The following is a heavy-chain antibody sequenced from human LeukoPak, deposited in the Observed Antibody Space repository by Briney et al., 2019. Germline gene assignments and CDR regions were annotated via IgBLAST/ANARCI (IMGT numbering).Heavy chain of an antibody. D-gene: IGHD3-16*02. J-gene: IGHJ4*02. CDR3: ARGGYRPFDY. CDR1: GGSFSGYY. V-gene: IGHV4-34*01. Sequence: KTSETLSLTCAVYGGSFSGYYWSWIRQPPGKGLEWIGEINNSGSTNYNPSLKSRVTISVDTSKNQFSLKLSSVTAADTAVYYCARGGYRPFDYWGQGTLVTVSS. CDR2: INNSGST.